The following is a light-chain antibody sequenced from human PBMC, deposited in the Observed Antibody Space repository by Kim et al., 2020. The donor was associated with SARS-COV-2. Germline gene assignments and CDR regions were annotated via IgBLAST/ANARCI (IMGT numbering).Light chain of an antibody. CDR1: QSVSSSY. Sequence: PGERVTLSCRASQSVSSSYLTWNQQKPGQAPRLLIYGASTRATGIPARFSGSGSGTDFTLTISSLQPEDFAVYYCQQDYNLPTFGQGTKVDI. J-gene: IGKJ1*01. CDR3: QQDYNLPT. V-gene: IGKV3D-7*01. CDR2: GAS.